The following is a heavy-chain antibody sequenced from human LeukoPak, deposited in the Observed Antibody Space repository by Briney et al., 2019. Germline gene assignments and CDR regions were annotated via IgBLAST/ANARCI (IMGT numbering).Heavy chain of an antibody. CDR1: GGSFSGYY. D-gene: IGHD3-22*01. CDR3: ARAYSGHDYYDSSGYYDY. CDR2: INHSGST. Sequence: SETLSLTCAVYGGSFSGYYWSWIRQPPGRGLERIGEINHSGSTNYNPSLKSRVTISVDTSKNQFSLKLSSVTAADTAVYYCARAYSGHDYYDSSGYYDYWGQGTLVTVSS. V-gene: IGHV4-34*01. J-gene: IGHJ4*02.